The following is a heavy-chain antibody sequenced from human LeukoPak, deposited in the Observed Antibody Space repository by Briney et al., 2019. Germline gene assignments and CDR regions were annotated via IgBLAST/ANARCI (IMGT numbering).Heavy chain of an antibody. CDR3: ARDKGGWLRPTLHYFDY. D-gene: IGHD5-24*01. J-gene: IGHJ4*02. V-gene: IGHV4-4*02. Sequence: PSETLSLTCAVSGGSISSSNWWSWVRQPPGKGLEWIGEIYHSGSTNYNPSLKSRVTISVDKSKNRFSLKLSSVTAADTAVYYCARDKGGWLRPTLHYFDYWGQGTLVTVSS. CDR2: IYHSGST. CDR1: GGSISSSNW.